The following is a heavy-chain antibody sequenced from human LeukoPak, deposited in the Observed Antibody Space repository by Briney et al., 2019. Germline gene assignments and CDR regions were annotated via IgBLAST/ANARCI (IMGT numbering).Heavy chain of an antibody. CDR2: ISSSGSYI. CDR1: RFTFSSYS. D-gene: IGHD1-1*01. CDR3: ARGGQLEPFY. Sequence: GGSLRLSCAASRFTFSSYSMNWVRQAPGKGLEWVSSISSSGSYIYYADSVKGRFTISRDNAKNSLYLQMNSLRAEDTAVYYCARGGQLEPFYWGQGTLVTGSS. V-gene: IGHV3-21*01. J-gene: IGHJ4*02.